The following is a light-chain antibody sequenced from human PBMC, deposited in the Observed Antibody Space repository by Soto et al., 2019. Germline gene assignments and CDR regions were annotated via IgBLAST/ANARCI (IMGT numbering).Light chain of an antibody. CDR1: TGSVSTGFY. CDR2: NTN. Sequence: QAVVTQEPSISVSPGGTVTLTCGLSTGSVSTGFYPSWYQQTPGQAPRTVIYNTNTRSSGVPDRFSGSILGNKAALTITGAQADDESDFYYVLYMGGGTVVFGGGTQLTVL. CDR3: VLYMGGGTVV. J-gene: IGLJ3*02. V-gene: IGLV8-61*01.